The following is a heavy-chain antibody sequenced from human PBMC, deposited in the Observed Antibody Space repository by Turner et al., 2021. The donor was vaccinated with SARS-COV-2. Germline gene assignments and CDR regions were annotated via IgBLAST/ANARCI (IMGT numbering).Heavy chain of an antibody. CDR1: GYTLTELS. J-gene: IGHJ3*02. CDR2: VDPEDGET. V-gene: IGHV1-24*01. Sequence: QVQLVQSGAEVKKPGASVKFSCKVSGYTLTELSMHWVRQAPGKGLEWMGGVDPEDGETIYAQKFQGRVTKTEDTSTDTAYMELSSLRSEDTAVYYCATCRDGYNWGAFHIWGQGTMVTVSS. CDR3: ATCRDGYNWGAFHI. D-gene: IGHD5-12*01.